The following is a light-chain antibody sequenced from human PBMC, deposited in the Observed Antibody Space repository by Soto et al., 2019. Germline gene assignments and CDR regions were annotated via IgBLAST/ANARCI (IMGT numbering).Light chain of an antibody. CDR1: SSDVGGYNY. CDR2: DVS. V-gene: IGLV2-14*01. J-gene: IGLJ2*01. Sequence: QFALTQPASVSGSPGQSITISCTGTSSDVGGYNYVSWYQQHPGKAPKLMIYDVSNRPSGVSNRFSGSKSGNTASLTISGLQAEDEADYYCSSYTSSSTQVVFGGGTQLTVL. CDR3: SSYTSSSTQVV.